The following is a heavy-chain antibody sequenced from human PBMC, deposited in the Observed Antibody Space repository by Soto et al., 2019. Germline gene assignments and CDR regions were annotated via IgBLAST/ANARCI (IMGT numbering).Heavy chain of an antibody. CDR3: ARGDRAGYYYYGMDV. CDR1: GYKFTSYW. D-gene: IGHD3-10*01. Sequence: GESLQISCKGSGYKFTSYWVGWVRQMPGKGLEWMGIIYPGDSDTRYSPSFQGQVTISADKSISTAYLQWSSLKASDTAMYYCARGDRAGYYYYGMDVWGQGTTVTVSS. CDR2: IYPGDSDT. J-gene: IGHJ6*02. V-gene: IGHV5-51*01.